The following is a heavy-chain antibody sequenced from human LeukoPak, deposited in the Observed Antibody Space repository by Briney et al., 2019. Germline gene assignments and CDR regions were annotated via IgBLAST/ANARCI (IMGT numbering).Heavy chain of an antibody. D-gene: IGHD6-19*01. Sequence: GGSLRLSCAASGFTFSSYGMHWVRQARGKGLEWVAVISYDGSNKYYADSVKGRFTISRDNSKNTLYLQMNSLRAEDTAVYYCAKYGIEVAGKALPDWWGQGTLVTVSS. CDR3: AKYGIEVAGKALPDW. CDR1: GFTFSSYG. J-gene: IGHJ4*02. CDR2: ISYDGSNK. V-gene: IGHV3-30*18.